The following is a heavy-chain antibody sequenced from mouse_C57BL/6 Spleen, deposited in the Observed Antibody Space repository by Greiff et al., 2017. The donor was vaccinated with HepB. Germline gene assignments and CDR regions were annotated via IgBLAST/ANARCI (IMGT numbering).Heavy chain of an antibody. CDR2: INPNNGGT. J-gene: IGHJ3*01. V-gene: IGHV1-26*01. D-gene: IGHD2-12*01. Sequence: EVQLQQSGPELVKPGASVKISCKASGYTFTDYYMNWVKQSHGKSLEWIGDINPNNGGTSYNQKFKGKATLTVDKSSSTAYMELRSLTSEDSAVYYCARDDRKAWFAYWGQGTLVTVSA. CDR1: GYTFTDYY. CDR3: ARDDRKAWFAY.